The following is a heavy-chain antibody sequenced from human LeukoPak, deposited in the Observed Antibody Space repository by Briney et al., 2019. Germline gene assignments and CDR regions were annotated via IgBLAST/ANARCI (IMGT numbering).Heavy chain of an antibody. V-gene: IGHV4-59*08. CDR3: ARLNDILTGYQYGMDV. D-gene: IGHD3-9*01. CDR1: GGSISSYY. J-gene: IGHJ6*02. Sequence: SETLSLTCTVSGGSISSYYWSWIRQPPGKGLEWIGYIYYSGSTNYNPSLKSRVTISVDTSKNQFSLKLSSVTAADTAVYYCARLNDILTGYQYGMDVWGQGTTVTVSS. CDR2: IYYSGST.